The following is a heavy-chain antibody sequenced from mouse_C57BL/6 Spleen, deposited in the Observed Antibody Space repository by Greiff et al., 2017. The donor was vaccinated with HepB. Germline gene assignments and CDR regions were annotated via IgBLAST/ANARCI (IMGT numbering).Heavy chain of an antibody. J-gene: IGHJ2*01. CDR1: GYTFTSYW. D-gene: IGHD2-5*01. V-gene: IGHV1-50*01. CDR2: IDPSDSYT. CDR3: ARCEETLYSNYVNY. Sequence: QVQLQQPGAELVKPGASVKLSCKASGYTFTSYWMQWVKQRPGQGLEWIGEIDPSDSYTNYNQKFKGKATLTVDTSSSTTYMQLSSLTSEDSAVYYCARCEETLYSNYVNYWGQGTTLTVSS.